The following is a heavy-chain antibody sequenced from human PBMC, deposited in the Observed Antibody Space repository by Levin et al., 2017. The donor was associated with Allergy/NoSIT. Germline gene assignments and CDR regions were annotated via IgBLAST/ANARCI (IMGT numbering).Heavy chain of an antibody. Sequence: GESLKISCAASGFTFSDYDMSWIRQAPGKGLEWISYISSSSDYTNYADSMKGRFTISRDNTKNSLSLQMNSLRAEDTAVYYCARRTSGSYSTLFDYWGQGTLVTVSS. D-gene: IGHD1-26*01. J-gene: IGHJ4*02. CDR2: ISSSSDYT. CDR1: GFTFSDYD. CDR3: ARRTSGSYSTLFDY. V-gene: IGHV3-11*03.